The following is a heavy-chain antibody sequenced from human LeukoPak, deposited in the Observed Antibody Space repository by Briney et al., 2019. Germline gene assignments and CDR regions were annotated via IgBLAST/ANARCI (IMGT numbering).Heavy chain of an antibody. CDR1: GGSISSGGYS. Sequence: SQTLSLTCAVSGGSISSGGYSWSWIRQPPGKGLEWIGYIYHSGSTYYNPSLKSRVTISVDRSKNQFSLKLSSVTAADTAVYYCASNPYCGGDCYFDYWGQGTLVTVSS. J-gene: IGHJ4*02. CDR2: IYHSGST. CDR3: ASNPYCGGDCYFDY. V-gene: IGHV4-30-2*01. D-gene: IGHD2-21*02.